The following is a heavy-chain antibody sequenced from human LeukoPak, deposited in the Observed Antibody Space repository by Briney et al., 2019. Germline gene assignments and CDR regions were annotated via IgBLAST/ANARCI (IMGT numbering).Heavy chain of an antibody. Sequence: KSSETLSLTCTVSGGSSSSYYWSWFRQPAGKGLEWIGRIYTSGSTNYNPSLKSRVTMSVDTSKNQFSLKLSSVTAEDTAVYYCARFRFGKGIWFDPWGQGTLVTVSS. D-gene: IGHD3-16*01. CDR1: GGSSSSYY. CDR2: IYTSGST. V-gene: IGHV4-4*07. J-gene: IGHJ5*02. CDR3: ARFRFGKGIWFDP.